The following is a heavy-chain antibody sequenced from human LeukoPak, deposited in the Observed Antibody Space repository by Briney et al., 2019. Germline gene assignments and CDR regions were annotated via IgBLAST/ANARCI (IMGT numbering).Heavy chain of an antibody. CDR3: AKSDELLFTGDY. J-gene: IGHJ4*02. D-gene: IGHD3-10*02. V-gene: IGHV3-23*01. CDR1: GFSFSSYA. CDR2: ISGSGGST. Sequence: PGGSLRLSCAASGFSFSSYAMSWVREAPGKGLEWVSAISGSGGSTYYADSVKGRFTISRDNSKNTLYLQMNSLRAEDTAVYYCAKSDELLFTGDYWGQGTLVTVSS.